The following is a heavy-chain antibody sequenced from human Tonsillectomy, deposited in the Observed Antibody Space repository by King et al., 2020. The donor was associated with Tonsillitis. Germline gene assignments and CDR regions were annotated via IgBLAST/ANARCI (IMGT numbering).Heavy chain of an antibody. CDR2: IFYTGNT. CDR1: GGSISSSIYY. Sequence: LQLQESGPGLVKPSETLSLTCTVSGGSISSSIYYWGWIRQPPGKGLEWIGSIFYTGNTYYNPSLKSRVTISVDTSKNQFSLKLTSVTAADPAVYYCARDFYASGKRFDPWAQGTLVTVSS. J-gene: IGHJ5*02. D-gene: IGHD3-10*01. CDR3: ARDFYASGKRFDP. V-gene: IGHV4-39*07.